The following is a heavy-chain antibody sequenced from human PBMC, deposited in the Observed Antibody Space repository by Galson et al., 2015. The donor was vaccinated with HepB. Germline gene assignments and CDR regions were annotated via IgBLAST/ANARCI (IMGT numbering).Heavy chain of an antibody. CDR3: TTDVFFSTFWSWFDP. CDR1: GLRFNTTW. Sequence: SLRLSCAASGLRFNTTWMSWVRQTPGKGLEWIGRIKSKTDGGTADYAAPVKGRFTIARDDASNTLYLHMNRLKTDDTGVYYCTTDVFFSTFWSWFDPWGQATLVTVSS. V-gene: IGHV3-15*01. CDR2: IKSKTDGGTA. D-gene: IGHD2-8*02. J-gene: IGHJ5*02.